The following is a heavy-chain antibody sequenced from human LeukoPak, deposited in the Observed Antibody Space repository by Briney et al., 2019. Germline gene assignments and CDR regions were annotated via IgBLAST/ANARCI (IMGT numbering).Heavy chain of an antibody. D-gene: IGHD3-10*01. J-gene: IGHJ4*02. CDR1: GFSVSTYP. CDR2: ITASGTDT. Sequence: GGSLRLSCTASGFSVSTYPMAWVRQAPGKGLQWVSTITASGTDTFYADSVKGRFTISRDNSKNTLYLQMNSLRAEDTAVYYCARGVVGSRTAADYWGQGTLVTVSS. CDR3: ARGVVGSRTAADY. V-gene: IGHV3-23*01.